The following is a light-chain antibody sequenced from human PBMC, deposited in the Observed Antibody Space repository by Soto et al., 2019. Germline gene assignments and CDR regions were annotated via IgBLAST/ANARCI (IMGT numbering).Light chain of an antibody. V-gene: IGKV1-39*01. CDR3: LPTYSSPYT. J-gene: IGKJ2*01. CDR1: QAITSY. Sequence: DIQMTQSPSSLSAFEGDRVTITCRASQAITSYLNWYQEKPGQAPKLLIYGAVILDSGVPSRFSGSGSGRDFTLTINSVQPEDFATYSCLPTYSSPYTFCQRTRLEI. CDR2: GAV.